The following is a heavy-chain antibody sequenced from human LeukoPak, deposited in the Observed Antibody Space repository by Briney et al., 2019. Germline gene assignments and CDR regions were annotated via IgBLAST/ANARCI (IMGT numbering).Heavy chain of an antibody. D-gene: IGHD1-14*01. CDR3: ARDTGYYYMDV. Sequence: GGSLRLSCAASGFTFSTYSMNWVRQDPGKGLEWVSSITSSSNYIYYADSVKGRFTISRDNAKNSLYLQMNSLRAEDTAVYYCARDTGYYYMDVWGKGTTVTISS. J-gene: IGHJ6*03. CDR1: GFTFSTYS. CDR2: ITSSSNYI. V-gene: IGHV3-21*01.